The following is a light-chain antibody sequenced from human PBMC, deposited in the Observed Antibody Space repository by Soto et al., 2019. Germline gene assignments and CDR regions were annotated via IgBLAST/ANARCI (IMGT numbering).Light chain of an antibody. CDR2: EGS. J-gene: IGLJ2*01. CDR3: SSYAGSRTLV. Sequence: QSVLTQPASASGSPGQSITISCTGSSNDVGSHDLVSWYQQHPGKAPKLMIYEGSKRPSGVSNRFSGSKSGNTASLTISGLQAEDEADYYCSSYAGSRTLVFGGGTKVTVL. V-gene: IGLV2-23*01. CDR1: SNDVGSHDL.